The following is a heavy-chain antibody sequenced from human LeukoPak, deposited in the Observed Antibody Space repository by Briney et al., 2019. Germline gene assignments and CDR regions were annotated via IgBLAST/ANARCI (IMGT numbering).Heavy chain of an antibody. V-gene: IGHV3-23*01. D-gene: IGHD3-10*01. CDR3: AKRGVVIRVFLVGFHKEAYYFDS. CDR2: ISDSGGRT. CDR1: GINLSNYG. J-gene: IGHJ4*02. Sequence: GGSLRLSCAVSGINLSNYGMSWVRQAPGKGLEWVAGISDSGGRTNYADSVKGRFTISRDNPKNTLYLQMNSLRAEDTAVYFCAKRGVVIRVFLVGFHKEAYYFDSWGQGALVTASS.